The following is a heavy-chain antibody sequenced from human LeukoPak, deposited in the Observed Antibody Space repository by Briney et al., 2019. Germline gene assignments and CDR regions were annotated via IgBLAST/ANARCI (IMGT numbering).Heavy chain of an antibody. Sequence: PGGSLRVSCAASGFTFSIYSMNWVRRAPGKGLEWLSSISSDSSYIFYADSVKGRFTISRDNAKNSLYLQMNSLRAEDTAVYYCARDGGIAVAGPSEGSFDYWGQGTLVTVSS. D-gene: IGHD6-19*01. CDR1: GFTFSIYS. J-gene: IGHJ4*02. V-gene: IGHV3-21*01. CDR2: ISSDSSYI. CDR3: ARDGGIAVAGPSEGSFDY.